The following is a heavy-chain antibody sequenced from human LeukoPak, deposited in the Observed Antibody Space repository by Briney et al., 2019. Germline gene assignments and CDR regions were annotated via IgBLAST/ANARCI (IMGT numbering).Heavy chain of an antibody. CDR2: IIPMFGAT. D-gene: IGHD4-11*01. J-gene: IGHJ4*02. CDR3: ARGSYSDYIFDY. V-gene: IGHV1-69*05. CDR1: GGIFSSYG. Sequence: SSVKVSFKASGGIFSSYGINWVRQAPGQGLEWMGRIIPMFGATNYAQKFQGRVTVTTDESTSTAYMELSSLRSEDTAVYYCARGSYSDYIFDYWGQGTLVTVS.